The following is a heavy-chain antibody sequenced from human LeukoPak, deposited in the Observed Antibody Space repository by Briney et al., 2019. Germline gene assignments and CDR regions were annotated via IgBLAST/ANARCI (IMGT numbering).Heavy chain of an antibody. CDR2: ISGSGGSP. J-gene: IGHJ4*02. Sequence: GGSLRLSCAASGFTFSSYAMSWVRQAPGKGLEWVSAISGSGGSPYYADSVKGRFTISRDNSKNTLYLQMNSLRAEDTAVYYCAKCPGGSGYSYYFDYWGQGTLVTVSS. V-gene: IGHV3-23*01. CDR1: GFTFSSYA. D-gene: IGHD3-3*01. CDR3: AKCPGGSGYSYYFDY.